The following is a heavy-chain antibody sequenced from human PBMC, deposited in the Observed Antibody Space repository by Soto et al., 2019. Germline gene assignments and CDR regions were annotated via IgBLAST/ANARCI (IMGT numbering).Heavy chain of an antibody. CDR1: GFTFSSYA. D-gene: IGHD4-17*01. CDR3: ATFTTVTRYNWFDP. Sequence: EVQLLESGGGLVQPGGSLRLSCAASGFTFSSYAMSRVRQAPGKGLEWVSAISGSGGSTYYADSVKGRFTISRDNSKNTLYLQMNSLRAEDTAVYYCATFTTVTRYNWFDPWGQGTLVTVSS. J-gene: IGHJ5*02. V-gene: IGHV3-23*01. CDR2: ISGSGGST.